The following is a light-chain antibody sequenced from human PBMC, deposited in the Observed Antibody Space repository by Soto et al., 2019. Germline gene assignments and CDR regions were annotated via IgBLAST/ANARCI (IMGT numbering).Light chain of an antibody. V-gene: IGLV1-44*01. Sequence: QSVLTQPPSASGTPGQRVTISCSGSSSNIGSNTVNWYQQLPGTAPKLLIYSHNQRPSGVPDRFSGSKSGTSASLAISGLQSEDEADYYCAAWDDSLNARVFGTGNKLTVL. CDR3: AAWDDSLNARV. J-gene: IGLJ1*01. CDR1: SSNIGSNT. CDR2: SHN.